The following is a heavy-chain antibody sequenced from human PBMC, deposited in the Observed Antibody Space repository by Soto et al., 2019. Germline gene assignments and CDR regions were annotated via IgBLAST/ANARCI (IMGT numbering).Heavy chain of an antibody. J-gene: IGHJ4*02. Sequence: SETLSLTCAVYGGSFSGYYWSWIRQPPGKGLEWIGEINHSGSTNYNPSLKSRVTISVDTSKNQFSLKLSSVTAADTAVYYCARAWAFSRFDYWGQGTLVTVSS. CDR2: INHSGST. D-gene: IGHD3-3*02. V-gene: IGHV4-34*01. CDR3: ARAWAFSRFDY. CDR1: GGSFSGYY.